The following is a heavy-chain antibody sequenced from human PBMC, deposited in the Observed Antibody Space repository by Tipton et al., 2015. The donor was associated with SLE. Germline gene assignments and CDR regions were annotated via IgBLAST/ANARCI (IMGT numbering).Heavy chain of an antibody. V-gene: IGHV4-59*12. CDR1: GGSFSGYY. Sequence: TLSLTCAVYGGSFSGYYWSWIRQPPGKGLEWIGYIYYSGSTNYNPSLKSRVTISVDTSKNQFSLKLSSVTAADTAVYYCATSVVAATEGYFDYWGQGTLVTVSS. J-gene: IGHJ4*02. D-gene: IGHD2-15*01. CDR3: ATSVVAATEGYFDY. CDR2: IYYSGST.